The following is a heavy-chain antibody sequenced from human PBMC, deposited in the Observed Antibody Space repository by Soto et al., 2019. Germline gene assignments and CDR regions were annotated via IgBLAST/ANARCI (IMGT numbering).Heavy chain of an antibody. V-gene: IGHV3-11*01. CDR2: ISGGTSGI. Sequence: GGSLRLSCAASGFPFSDHYMSWIRQAPGKGLEWVSYISGGTSGIYYADSVRGRFTISRDNAKNSLYLQMNSLRAEDAAVYYCARVKECSSSSCYARDAFDIWGQGTMVTVSS. CDR3: ARVKECSSSSCYARDAFDI. CDR1: GFPFSDHY. J-gene: IGHJ3*02. D-gene: IGHD2-2*01.